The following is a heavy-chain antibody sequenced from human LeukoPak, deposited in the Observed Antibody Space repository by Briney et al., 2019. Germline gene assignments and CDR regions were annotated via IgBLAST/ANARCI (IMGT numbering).Heavy chain of an antibody. Sequence: GGSLRLSCAASGFTVSSNYMSWVRQAPGKGLEWVSVIYSGGSTYYADSVKGRFTISRDNSKNTQYLQMNSLRAEDTAVYYCARGIAARSGMDVWGQGTTVTVSS. CDR3: ARGIAARSGMDV. D-gene: IGHD6-6*01. CDR2: IYSGGST. V-gene: IGHV3-53*01. J-gene: IGHJ6*02. CDR1: GFTVSSNY.